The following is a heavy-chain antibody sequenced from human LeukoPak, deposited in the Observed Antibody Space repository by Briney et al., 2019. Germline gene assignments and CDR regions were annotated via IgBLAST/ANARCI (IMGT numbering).Heavy chain of an antibody. V-gene: IGHV4-59*01. CDR2: IYYSGST. D-gene: IGHD4-17*01. J-gene: IGHJ4*02. CDR1: GGSISSYY. Sequence: SETLSLTCTVSGGSISSYYWSWIRQPPGKGLEWIGYIYYSGSTNYNLSLKSRVTISVDTSKNQFSLKLSSVTAADTAVYYCARGGHDYGDYVFDYWGQGTLVTVSS. CDR3: ARGGHDYGDYVFDY.